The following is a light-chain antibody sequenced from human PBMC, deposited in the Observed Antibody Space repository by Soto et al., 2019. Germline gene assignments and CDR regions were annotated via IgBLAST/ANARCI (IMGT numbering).Light chain of an antibody. CDR3: QQRSNWPPIT. Sequence: EIVFTQSPFTLSLSPGERATLSCRASQSVSIYLAWYQQKPGQAPRLLIYDASNRATGIPARFSGSGSGTDFTLTIDNLEPEDFAVYYCQQRSNWPPITFGQGTRLEVK. CDR2: DAS. J-gene: IGKJ5*01. V-gene: IGKV3-11*01. CDR1: QSVSIY.